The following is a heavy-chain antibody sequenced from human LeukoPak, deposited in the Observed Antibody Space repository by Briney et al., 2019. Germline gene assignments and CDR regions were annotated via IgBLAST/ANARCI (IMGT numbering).Heavy chain of an antibody. V-gene: IGHV3-33*01. J-gene: IGHJ4*02. CDR3: ARDPLTTVVTLNYFDY. CDR2: IWYDGSNK. Sequence: PGGSLRLSCAASGFTFSSYGMHWVRQAPGKGLEWVAVIWYDGSNKYYADTVKGRFTISRDNSKNTPYLQMNSLRAEDTAVYYCARDPLTTVVTLNYFDYWGQGTLVTVSS. D-gene: IGHD4-23*01. CDR1: GFTFSSYG.